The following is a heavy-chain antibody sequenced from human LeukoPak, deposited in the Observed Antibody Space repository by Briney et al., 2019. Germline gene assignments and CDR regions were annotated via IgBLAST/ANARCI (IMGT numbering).Heavy chain of an antibody. V-gene: IGHV3-23*01. D-gene: IGHD1-26*01. Sequence: PGGSLRLSCAAFGFTFSSFAMSWVRQAPGKGLEWVSGISGSGGSTYYADSVKGRFTISRDNSKNSLYLQMNSLRDEDTAVYYCAKDKGSGTYPPYWGQGALLTVSS. CDR2: ISGSGGST. CDR3: AKDKGSGTYPPY. CDR1: GFTFSSFA. J-gene: IGHJ4*02.